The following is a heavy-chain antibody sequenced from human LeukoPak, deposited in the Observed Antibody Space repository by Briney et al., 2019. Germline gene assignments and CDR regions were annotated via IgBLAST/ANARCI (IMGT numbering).Heavy chain of an antibody. Sequence: PGGSLRLSCAASGFTFSSYWMHWVRQTPGKGLEWVSSISSSSTYIYYADSVKGRFTISRDNAKNSLYLQMNSLRAEDTAVYYCAREPTAMILWGQGTLVTVSS. CDR2: ISSSSTYI. V-gene: IGHV3-21*01. CDR1: GFTFSSYW. D-gene: IGHD5-18*01. J-gene: IGHJ4*02. CDR3: AREPTAMIL.